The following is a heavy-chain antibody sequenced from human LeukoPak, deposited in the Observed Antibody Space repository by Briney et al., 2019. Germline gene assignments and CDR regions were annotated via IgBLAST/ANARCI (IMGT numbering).Heavy chain of an antibody. D-gene: IGHD3-3*01. V-gene: IGHV6-1*01. Sequence: SQTLSLTCAISGDSVSSNSAAWNWIRQSPSRGLEWLGRTYYRSKWYNDYAVSVKSRITINPDTSKNQFSLKLNSVTAADTAVYYCARHLGGSGSSDAFDIWGQGTVVTVSS. CDR2: TYYRSKWYN. CDR1: GDSVSSNSAA. J-gene: IGHJ3*02. CDR3: ARHLGGSGSSDAFDI.